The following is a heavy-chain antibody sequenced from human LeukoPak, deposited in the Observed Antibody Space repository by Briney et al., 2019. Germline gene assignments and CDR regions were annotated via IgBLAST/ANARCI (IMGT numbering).Heavy chain of an antibody. J-gene: IGHJ4*02. CDR2: IKQDGSEK. Sequence: GGSLRLSCTASGFTFSSYWMSWVRQAPGKGLEWVANIKQDGSEKYYVDSVKGRFTISRDNAKNSLYLQMNSLRAEDTAVYYCARDRNTDFWSGYYTNYFDYWGQGTLVTVSS. V-gene: IGHV3-7*01. D-gene: IGHD3-3*01. CDR1: GFTFSSYW. CDR3: ARDRNTDFWSGYYTNYFDY.